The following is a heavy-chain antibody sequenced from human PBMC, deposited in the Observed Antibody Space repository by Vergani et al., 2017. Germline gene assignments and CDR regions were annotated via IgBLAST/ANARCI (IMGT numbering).Heavy chain of an antibody. J-gene: IGHJ3*02. CDR3: ARDSGRSSSYFDI. V-gene: IGHV3-53*01. CDR1: GFTVSSNY. D-gene: IGHD6-13*01. Sequence: EVQLVESGGGLIQPGGSLRLSCAASGFTVSSNYMSWVRQAPGKGLEWVSVIYSGGSTYSADSVKGRFTISRDNSKNTLYLQMNSLRAADTAVYYCARDSGRSSSYFDIWGQGTMVTVSS. CDR2: IYSGGST.